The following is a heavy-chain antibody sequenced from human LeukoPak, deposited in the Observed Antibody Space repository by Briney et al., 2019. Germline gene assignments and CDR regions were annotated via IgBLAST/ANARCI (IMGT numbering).Heavy chain of an antibody. CDR2: IYYSGST. CDR3: ARDYCSGGSCYSSYYYYGMDV. Sequence: PSETLSLTCTVSGGSISSSSYYWGWIRQPPGKGLEWIGSIYYSGSTYYNPSLKSRVTISVDTSKNQFSLKLSSVTAADTAVYYCARDYCSGGSCYSSYYYYGMDVWGQGTTVTVSS. CDR1: GGSISSSSYY. D-gene: IGHD2-15*01. J-gene: IGHJ6*02. V-gene: IGHV4-39*02.